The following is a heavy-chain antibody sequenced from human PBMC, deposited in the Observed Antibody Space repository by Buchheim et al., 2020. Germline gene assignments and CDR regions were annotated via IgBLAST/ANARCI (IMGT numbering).Heavy chain of an antibody. CDR3: AREGYYDSSGYYTEGHTMDV. CDR1: GFTFSSYS. D-gene: IGHD3-22*01. V-gene: IGHV3-48*01. J-gene: IGHJ6*02. Sequence: EVQLVESGGGLVQPGGSLRLSCAASGFTFSSYSMNWVRQAPGKGLEWVSYISSSSSTIYYADSVKGRFTISRDNAKNSSSLQMNSLRAEDTAVYYCAREGYYDSSGYYTEGHTMDVWGQGTT. CDR2: ISSSSSTI.